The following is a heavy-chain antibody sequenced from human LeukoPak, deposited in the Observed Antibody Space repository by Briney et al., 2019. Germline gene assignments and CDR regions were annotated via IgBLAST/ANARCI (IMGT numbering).Heavy chain of an antibody. Sequence: GGSLRLSCAASGFTFSSYAMSWVRQAPGKGLEWVSAISGSGGSTYYADSVKGRFTIFRDNVKNSLYLQMNSLRAEDTAVYYCARVNDPDYWGQGTLVTVSS. CDR3: ARVNDPDY. CDR1: GFTFSSYA. D-gene: IGHD1-1*01. V-gene: IGHV3-23*01. J-gene: IGHJ4*02. CDR2: ISGSGGST.